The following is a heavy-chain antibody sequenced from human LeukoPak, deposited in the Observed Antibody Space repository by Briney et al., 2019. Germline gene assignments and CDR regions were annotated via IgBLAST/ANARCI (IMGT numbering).Heavy chain of an antibody. CDR1: GFTFSSYE. CDR3: ARHSGYDAFDY. CDR2: IKEDGSEK. Sequence: GGSLRLSCAASGFTFSSYEMNWVRQAPGKGLEWVANIKEDGSEKYYVDSVKGRFTISRDNAKNSLYLQMNSLRAEDTAVYYCARHSGYDAFDYWGQGTLVTVSS. V-gene: IGHV3-7*01. D-gene: IGHD5-12*01. J-gene: IGHJ4*02.